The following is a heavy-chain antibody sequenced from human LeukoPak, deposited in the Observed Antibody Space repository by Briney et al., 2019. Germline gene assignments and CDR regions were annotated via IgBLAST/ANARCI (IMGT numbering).Heavy chain of an antibody. CDR3: ARADRLHGGPYLIGP. CDR2: INPNSGGT. J-gene: IGHJ5*02. V-gene: IGHV1-2*02. D-gene: IGHD2-21*01. Sequence: ASVKVSCTTSGYTFTDYYLHWVRQAPGQGLEWMGWINPNSGGTSSAQKFQGRVTMTRDTSITTVYMEVSWLTSDDTAIYYCARADRLHGGPYLIGPWGQGTLVTVSS. CDR1: GYTFTDYY.